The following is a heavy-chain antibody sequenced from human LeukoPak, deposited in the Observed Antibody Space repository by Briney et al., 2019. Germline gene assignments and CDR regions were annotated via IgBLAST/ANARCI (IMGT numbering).Heavy chain of an antibody. CDR3: ARDLLNYDFWSGGAFEI. D-gene: IGHD3-3*01. CDR2: IKQDGSEK. J-gene: IGHJ3*02. Sequence: GRSLRLSCAASGFTFSTYSMNWVRQAPGKGLEWVANIKQDGSEKYYVDSVKGRFTISRDNAKNSLYLQMNSLRAEDTAVYYCARDLLNYDFWSGGAFEIWGQGTMVTVSS. V-gene: IGHV3-7*01. CDR1: GFTFSTYS.